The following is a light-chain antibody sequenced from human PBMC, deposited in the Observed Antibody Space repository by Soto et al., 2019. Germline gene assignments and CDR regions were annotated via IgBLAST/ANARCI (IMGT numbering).Light chain of an antibody. CDR1: QSVSSSY. CDR3: QLYASSLRT. V-gene: IGKV3-20*01. CDR2: GAS. J-gene: IGKJ1*01. Sequence: EIALTQSPGTLSLSPGERATLSCRASQSVSSSYLARYQQKPGQTPRLLIYGASSRATGIPDRFSGSGSGTDFALTISRRELEDFAVFECQLYASSLRTFGQGNKVEIK.